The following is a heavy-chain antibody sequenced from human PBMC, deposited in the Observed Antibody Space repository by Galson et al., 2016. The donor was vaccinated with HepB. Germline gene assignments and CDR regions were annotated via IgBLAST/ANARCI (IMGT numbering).Heavy chain of an antibody. J-gene: IGHJ4*02. CDR3: SRGIVAAV. CDR2: IYSVGST. Sequence: SLRLSCAASGISVSNNDMSWVRQDPGKGLEWLSVIYSVGSTNYADSVKGRFTISRDNSKNTVYLKMNSRRAEDTAVYYCSRGIVAAVWGQGTLVTVSS. CDR1: GISVSNND. D-gene: IGHD2-15*01. V-gene: IGHV3-53*01.